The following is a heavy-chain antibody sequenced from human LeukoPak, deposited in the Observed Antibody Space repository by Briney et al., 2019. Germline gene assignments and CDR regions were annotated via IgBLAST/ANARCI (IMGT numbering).Heavy chain of an antibody. CDR3: ASPRSPLLWFGEALEDY. CDR1: GGSISSSSYY. V-gene: IGHV4-39*07. Sequence: SETLSLTCTVSGGSISSSSYYWGWIRQPPGKVLEWIGSIYYSGSTYYNPSLKSRVTISVDTSKNQFSLKLSSVTAADTAVYYCASPRSPLLWFGEALEDYWGQGTLVTVSS. CDR2: IYYSGST. D-gene: IGHD3-10*01. J-gene: IGHJ4*02.